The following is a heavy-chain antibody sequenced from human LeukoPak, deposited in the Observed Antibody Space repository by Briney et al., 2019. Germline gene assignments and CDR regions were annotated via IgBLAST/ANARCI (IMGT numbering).Heavy chain of an antibody. J-gene: IGHJ6*02. D-gene: IGHD3-10*01. Sequence: GGSLRLSCAASGFTFSSYSMNWVRQAPGKGLEWVSSISSSSSYIYYADSVKGRFTISRDNAKNSLYLQMNSLRAEDTAVYYCARGHEAYYGSGSYYYYGMDVWGQGTTVTVSS. CDR3: ARGHEAYYGSGSYYYYGMDV. V-gene: IGHV3-21*01. CDR2: ISSSSSYI. CDR1: GFTFSSYS.